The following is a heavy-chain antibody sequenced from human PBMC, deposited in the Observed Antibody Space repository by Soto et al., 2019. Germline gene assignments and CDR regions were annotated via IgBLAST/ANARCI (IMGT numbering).Heavy chain of an antibody. CDR3: ARYLRFRGPTPLAY. J-gene: IGHJ4*02. V-gene: IGHV1-18*01. CDR2: ISANSGNT. CDR1: GYTFTSYG. D-gene: IGHD3-10*01. Sequence: QVQLVQSGAEVKKPGASVKVSCKASGYTFTSYGISWVRQATGQGLEWMGWISANSGNTNYAQKLQGRVTMTTNTSTSIAYMGLRCLGTDENDGECGARYLRFRGPTPLAYWGQGTLVTVSS.